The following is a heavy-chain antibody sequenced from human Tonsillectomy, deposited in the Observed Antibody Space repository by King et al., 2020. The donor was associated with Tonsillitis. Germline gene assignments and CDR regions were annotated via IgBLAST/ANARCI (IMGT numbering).Heavy chain of an antibody. Sequence: QLQESGPGLVKPSETLSLTCTVSGGSISSNYYWGWIRQSPWKGLEWIVISDHSGSTFSNPSLKSRVTISVDTSRNQFSLRRSSVTAADTAVYYCARPGYSSSWYYFDYWGQGTLVSVSS. CDR3: ARPGYSSSWYYFDY. V-gene: IGHV4-39*01. J-gene: IGHJ4*02. CDR2: SDHSGST. CDR1: GGSISSNYY. D-gene: IGHD6-13*01.